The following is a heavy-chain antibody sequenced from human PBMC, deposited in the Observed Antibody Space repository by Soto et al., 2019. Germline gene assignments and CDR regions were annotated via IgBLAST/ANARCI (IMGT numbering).Heavy chain of an antibody. CDR1: GFTFSGSA. Sequence: GGSLRLSCAASGFTFSGSAMHRVRQASGKGLEWVGRIRSKANSYATAYAASVKGRFTISRDDSKNTAYLQMNSLKTEDTAVYYCTRQEKDDSSGYYFYSFDYWGQGTLVTVSS. CDR2: IRSKANSYAT. D-gene: IGHD3-22*01. V-gene: IGHV3-73*01. J-gene: IGHJ4*02. CDR3: TRQEKDDSSGYYFYSFDY.